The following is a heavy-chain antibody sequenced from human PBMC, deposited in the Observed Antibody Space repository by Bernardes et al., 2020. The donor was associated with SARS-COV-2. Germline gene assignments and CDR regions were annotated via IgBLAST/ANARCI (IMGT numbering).Heavy chain of an antibody. CDR2: FDPEDGET. D-gene: IGHD2-15*01. CDR1: GYTLTALS. Sequence: ASVKVSCKVSGYTLTALSMHWVRQATGKGLEWMGGFDPEDGETIYAQKFQGRFTISRDNSKNTLFLQMTSLRTEDTAIYYCVKDYYCSDMNCPLGGLADYWGQVTLVTVSS. CDR3: VKDYYCSDMNCPLGGLADY. V-gene: IGHV1-24*01. J-gene: IGHJ4*02.